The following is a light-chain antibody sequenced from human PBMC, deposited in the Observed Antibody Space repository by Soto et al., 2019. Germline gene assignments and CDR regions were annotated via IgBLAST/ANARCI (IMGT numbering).Light chain of an antibody. Sequence: EMVLTQSPGTLSLSPGERATLSCRASQSISSYYLAWYQQKPGQAPRLLIYGASSRATGIPDRFSGSGSGTDFTLTISRLEPEDFAVYYCQQYGSSITFGQGTKVDIK. V-gene: IGKV3-20*01. J-gene: IGKJ1*01. CDR1: QSISSYY. CDR3: QQYGSSIT. CDR2: GAS.